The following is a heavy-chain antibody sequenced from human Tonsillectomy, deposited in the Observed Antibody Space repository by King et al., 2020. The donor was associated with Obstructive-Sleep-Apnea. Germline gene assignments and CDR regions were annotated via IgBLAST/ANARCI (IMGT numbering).Heavy chain of an antibody. Sequence: VQLVESGGGVVQPGRSLRLSCAASGFTFSSYAINWVRQAPGKGLEWVAVISDDGSNKYYADSVKGRFTISRDNSKNTLYLQMNSLRAEDTAVYYCASDHLYYYDSSGYGYYGMDVWGQGTTVTVSS. CDR2: ISDDGSNK. CDR1: GFTFSSYA. D-gene: IGHD3-22*01. V-gene: IGHV3-30*04. CDR3: ASDHLYYYDSSGYGYYGMDV. J-gene: IGHJ6*02.